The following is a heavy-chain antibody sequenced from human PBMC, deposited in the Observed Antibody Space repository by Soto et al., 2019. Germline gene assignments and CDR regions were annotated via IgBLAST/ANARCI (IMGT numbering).Heavy chain of an antibody. Sequence: GGSLRLSCATSGFTFRGHWMSWVRQAPGKGLEWVATIKQDGSEKYYVDSVRGRFTISRDNAENSLFLQMNSLRAEDTAVYYCARLAGETTIYDYWGEGPLVSVSS. CDR1: GFTFRGHW. CDR3: ARLAGETTIYDY. CDR2: IKQDGSEK. J-gene: IGHJ4*02. V-gene: IGHV3-7*01. D-gene: IGHD1-1*01.